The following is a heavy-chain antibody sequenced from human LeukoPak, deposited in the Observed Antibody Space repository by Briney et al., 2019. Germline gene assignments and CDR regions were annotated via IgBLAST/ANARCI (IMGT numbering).Heavy chain of an antibody. CDR1: GGTFDNSA. CDR3: AREKMAVGYYGLDV. D-gene: IGHD2-8*01. J-gene: IGHJ6*02. CDR2: IIPILNIP. V-gene: IGHV1-69*04. Sequence: SVKVSCKASGGTFDNSAINWVRQAPGQGLEWMGRIIPILNIPNYAKKLQGRVTIAADKSTSTAYMELSSLRSDDTAVYYCAREKMAVGYYGLDVWGQGTTVTVSS.